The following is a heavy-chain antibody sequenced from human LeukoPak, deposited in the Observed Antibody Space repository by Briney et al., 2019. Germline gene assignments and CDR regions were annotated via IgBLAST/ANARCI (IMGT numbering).Heavy chain of an antibody. V-gene: IGHV3-23*01. Sequence: GGSLRLSCAASGFTFSSYAMSWVRQAPGKGLEGVSAISGSGGSTYYADSVKGRFTISRDNSKNTLYLQMNSLRAEDTAVYYCAKAASYDFWSGYPNFDYWGQGTLVTVSS. D-gene: IGHD3-3*01. CDR1: GFTFSSYA. CDR2: ISGSGGST. CDR3: AKAASYDFWSGYPNFDY. J-gene: IGHJ4*02.